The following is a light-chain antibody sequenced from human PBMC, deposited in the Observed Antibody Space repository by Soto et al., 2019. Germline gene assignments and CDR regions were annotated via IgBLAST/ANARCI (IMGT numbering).Light chain of an antibody. CDR2: AGS. Sequence: DMQLTQSPSFLSASVGDRVTSTCRASQGISSDXGXXQXKGGXAPXLLIYAGSTLQSRAPSRFSGSGSGTEFTITISSLQPQDFATYYCQQLNSYPITFGQGTRLAIK. V-gene: IGKV1-9*01. J-gene: IGKJ5*01. CDR1: QGISSD. CDR3: QQLNSYPIT.